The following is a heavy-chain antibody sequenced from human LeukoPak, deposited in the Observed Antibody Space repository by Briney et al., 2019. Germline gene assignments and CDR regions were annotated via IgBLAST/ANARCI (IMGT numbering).Heavy chain of an antibody. Sequence: ASVKVSCKASGYTFTSYGISWVRQAPGQGLEWMGWISAYSGNTNYAQKLQGRVTMTTDTSTSTAYMELRSLRSDDTAVYYCARALLGYCSSTSCYLHYFDYWGQGTLVTVSS. CDR3: ARALLGYCSSTSCYLHYFDY. CDR2: ISAYSGNT. J-gene: IGHJ4*02. V-gene: IGHV1-18*01. D-gene: IGHD2-2*01. CDR1: GYTFTSYG.